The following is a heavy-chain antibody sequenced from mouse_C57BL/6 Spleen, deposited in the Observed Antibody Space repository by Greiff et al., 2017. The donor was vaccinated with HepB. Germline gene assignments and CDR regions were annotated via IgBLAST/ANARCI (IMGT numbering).Heavy chain of an antibody. Sequence: QVQLQQSGPELVKPGASVKISCKASGYAFSSSWMNWVKQRPGKGLEWIGRIYPGDGDTNYNGKFKGKATLTADKSSSTAYMQLSSLTSEDSAVYFCARGGGSGRDYWGQGTTLTVSS. V-gene: IGHV1-82*01. CDR2: IYPGDGDT. CDR3: ARGGGSGRDY. J-gene: IGHJ2*01. D-gene: IGHD3-2*02. CDR1: GYAFSSSW.